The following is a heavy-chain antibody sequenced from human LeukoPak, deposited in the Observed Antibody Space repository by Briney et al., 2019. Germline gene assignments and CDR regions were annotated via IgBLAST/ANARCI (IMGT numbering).Heavy chain of an antibody. CDR2: IIPIFGTA. D-gene: IGHD3-10*01. J-gene: IGHJ4*02. V-gene: IGHV1-69*13. CDR3: ARAGYGSGSSQPFDY. Sequence: SVKVSCKASGGTFSSYAISWVRQAPGQGLEWIGGIIPIFGTANYAQKFQGRVTITADESTSTAYMELSSLRSEDTAVYYCARAGYGSGSSQPFDYWGQGTLVTVSS. CDR1: GGTFSSYA.